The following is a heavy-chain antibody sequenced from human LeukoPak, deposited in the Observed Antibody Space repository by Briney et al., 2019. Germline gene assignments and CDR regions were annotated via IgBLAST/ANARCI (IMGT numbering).Heavy chain of an antibody. J-gene: IGHJ6*03. Sequence: GGSLRLSCAASGFTFTNYWMHWVRQAPGKGLVWVSRINSDGSTTNYADSVKGRFTISRDNAKNTLYLQMNSLRAEDTAVYYCARVGNCMDVWGKGTTVTISS. CDR2: INSDGSTT. CDR1: GFTFTNYW. CDR3: ARVGNCMDV. V-gene: IGHV3-74*01.